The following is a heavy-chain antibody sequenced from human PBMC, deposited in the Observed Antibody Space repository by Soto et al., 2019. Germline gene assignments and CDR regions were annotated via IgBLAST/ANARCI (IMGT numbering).Heavy chain of an antibody. D-gene: IGHD3-22*01. CDR1: GLTFSHYS. CDR3: ARVNMSIEYSNGMDV. V-gene: IGHV3-21*02. J-gene: IGHJ6*02. Sequence: EVQLVESGGGLVKPGGSLRLSCAASGLTFSHYSMNWVRQAPGKGLEWVSSISGGGTHRYYAESVKGRFTIYRDNARNARDLQMTSLRPEATAVYYCARVNMSIEYSNGMDVWGQGTTVTVSS. CDR2: ISGGGTHR.